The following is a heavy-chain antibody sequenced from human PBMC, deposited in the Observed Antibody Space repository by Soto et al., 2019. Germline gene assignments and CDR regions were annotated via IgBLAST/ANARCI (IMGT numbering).Heavy chain of an antibody. D-gene: IGHD2-2*01. CDR1: VYTFTSYG. CDR2: ISAYNGNT. Sequence: GASVTVCCKDSVYTFTSYGSSWVRPAPGQGLEWMGWISAYNGNTNYAQKPQGRVTMTTDTSTSTAYMELRSLRSDDTAVYYCARVVVVAPDYWGQETLVPVS. CDR3: ARVVVVAPDY. J-gene: IGHJ4*02. V-gene: IGHV1-18*01.